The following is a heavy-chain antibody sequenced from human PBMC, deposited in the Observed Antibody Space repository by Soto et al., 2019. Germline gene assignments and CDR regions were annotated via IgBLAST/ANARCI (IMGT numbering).Heavy chain of an antibody. CDR2: IYPGDSDT. D-gene: IGHD5-18*01. CDR3: ARGTARSYTVMVYFYY. CDR1: GYSFSTYW. Sequence: PGESLKISCKGSGYSFSTYWIGWVRQMPGKGLEWMGIIYPGDSDTRYNPSFQGQVTISADKSLSTAYLQWNSLKASDTAMYYCARGTARSYTVMVYFYYWGQGTLVTVSS. J-gene: IGHJ4*02. V-gene: IGHV5-51*01.